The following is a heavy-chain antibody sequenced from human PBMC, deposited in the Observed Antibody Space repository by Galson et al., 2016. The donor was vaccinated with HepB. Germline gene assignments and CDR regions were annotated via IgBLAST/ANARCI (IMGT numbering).Heavy chain of an antibody. D-gene: IGHD2-21*02. Sequence: SLRLSCAASGLTFDDHAMHWVRQAPGKGLEWVSGISSNGDTIGYADSVRGRFTISRDNSKNTLFLQMNSLRAEDTAVYYCAKVTYCAGDCLDAFDVWGQGTMVTVSS. CDR1: GLTFDDHA. J-gene: IGHJ3*01. CDR2: ISSNGDTI. V-gene: IGHV3-9*01. CDR3: AKVTYCAGDCLDAFDV.